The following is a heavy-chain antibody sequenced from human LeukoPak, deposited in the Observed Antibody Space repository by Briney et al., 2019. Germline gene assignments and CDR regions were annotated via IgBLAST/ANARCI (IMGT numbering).Heavy chain of an antibody. V-gene: IGHV1-46*01. J-gene: IGHJ3*02. CDR2: INPSGGST. Sequence: ASVKVSCKASGYTFTSYYMHWVRQAPEQGLEWMGIINPSGGSTSYAQKFQGRVTMTRDTSTSTVYMELSSLRSEDTAVYYCARDGRIAAAAFDIWGQGTMVTVSS. D-gene: IGHD6-13*01. CDR1: GYTFTSYY. CDR3: ARDGRIAAAAFDI.